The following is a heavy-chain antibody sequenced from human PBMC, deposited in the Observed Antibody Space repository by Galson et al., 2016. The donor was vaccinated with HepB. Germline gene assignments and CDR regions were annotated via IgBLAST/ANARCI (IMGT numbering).Heavy chain of an antibody. D-gene: IGHD1-26*01. CDR3: ARVVAYLSYYYYYAFDI. J-gene: IGHJ3*02. Sequence: SCKASGYTFSSSNFGISWVRQAPGHGLEWMGWIGASNDKTNSAQKFQGRVTMTTDTSTSTAYMELRSLRSDDTAVYYCARVVAYLSYYYYYAFDIWGQGTKVTVSS. V-gene: IGHV1-18*01. CDR2: IGASNDKT. CDR1: GYTFSSSNFG.